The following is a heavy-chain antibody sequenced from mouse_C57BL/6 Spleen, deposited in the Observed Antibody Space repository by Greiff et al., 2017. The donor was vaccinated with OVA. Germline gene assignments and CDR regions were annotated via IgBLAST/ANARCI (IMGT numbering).Heavy chain of an antibody. CDR3: SRDGSSYVAWGAD. CDR2: INPSSGYT. Sequence: VQLQQSGAELAKPGASVKLSCKASGYTFTSYWMHWVKQRPGQGLEWIGYINPSSGYTKYNQKFKDKAPLTADKSSSTAYMQLSSLTYEDHAVYQWSRDGSSYVAWGADCGQGTLVTVSA. CDR1: GYTFTSYW. V-gene: IGHV1-7*01. D-gene: IGHD1-1*01. J-gene: IGHJ3*01.